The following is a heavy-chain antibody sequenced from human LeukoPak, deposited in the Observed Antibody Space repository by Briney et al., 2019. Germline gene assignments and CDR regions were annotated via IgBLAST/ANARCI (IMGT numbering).Heavy chain of an antibody. D-gene: IGHD4-11*01. J-gene: IGHJ3*02. V-gene: IGHV4-59*01. Sequence: PSETLSLTCNVSGGSISSYSWNWIRQPPGKGLEWIGFIYYSGGGPEGVGNTNYNPSVKSRVTISLDTSKNQFSLKMKSVIAADTAVYYCARDPTHGAVDIWGQGTMVTVSS. CDR2: IYYSGGGPEGVGNT. CDR3: ARDPTHGAVDI. CDR1: GGSISSYS.